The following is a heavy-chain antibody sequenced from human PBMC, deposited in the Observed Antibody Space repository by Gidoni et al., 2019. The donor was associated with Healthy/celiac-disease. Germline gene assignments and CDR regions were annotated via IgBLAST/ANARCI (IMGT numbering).Heavy chain of an antibody. Sequence: QVQLQESGPGLVKPSGTLSLTCAVSGGSLSSSNWWSWVRQPPGKGLEWIGEIYHSGSTHYNPSLKSRVTISVDKSKNQFSLKLSSVTAADTAVYYCARVGAGRDGYNRVDYWGQGTLVTVSS. CDR1: GGSLSSSNW. CDR2: IYHSGST. V-gene: IGHV4-4*02. CDR3: ARVGAGRDGYNRVDY. J-gene: IGHJ4*02. D-gene: IGHD5-12*01.